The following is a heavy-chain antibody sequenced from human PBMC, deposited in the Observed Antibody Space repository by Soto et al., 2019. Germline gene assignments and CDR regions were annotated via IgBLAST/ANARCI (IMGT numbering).Heavy chain of an antibody. Sequence: PSETLSLTCAVSGGSISSGGYSWSWIRQPPGKGLEWIGYIYDSGSTYYNPSLKSRVTISVDTSKNQFSLKLSSVTAADTAVYYCARRPNCGGDCYSFDYWGQGTLVTVAS. V-gene: IGHV4-30-2*01. D-gene: IGHD2-21*02. J-gene: IGHJ4*02. CDR3: ARRPNCGGDCYSFDY. CDR1: GGSISSGGYS. CDR2: IYDSGST.